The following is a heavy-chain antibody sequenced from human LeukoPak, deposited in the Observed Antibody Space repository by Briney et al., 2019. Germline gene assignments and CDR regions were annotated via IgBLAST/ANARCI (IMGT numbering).Heavy chain of an antibody. J-gene: IGHJ4*02. V-gene: IGHV4-4*07. CDR1: GGSISSYY. CDR3: ARNYDILTGPTPFDY. Sequence: SETLSLTCTVSGGSISSYYWSWIRQPAGKGLEWIGRIYTSGSTNYNPSLKSRVTMSVDTSKNQFSLKLSSVTAADTAVYYCARNYDILTGPTPFDYWGQGTLVTVSS. CDR2: IYTSGST. D-gene: IGHD3-9*01.